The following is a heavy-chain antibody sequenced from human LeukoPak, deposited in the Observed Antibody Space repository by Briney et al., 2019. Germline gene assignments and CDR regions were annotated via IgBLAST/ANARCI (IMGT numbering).Heavy chain of an antibody. J-gene: IGHJ4*02. CDR2: INWNGGGT. CDR1: GFTFDDYG. D-gene: IGHD4-23*01. CDR3: ARVGTTVVTLDY. V-gene: IGHV3-20*04. Sequence: TGGSLRLSCAASGFTFDDYGMSWVRQAPGKGLEWVSGINWNGGGTVYADSVKGRFTISRDNAKNSLYLQMNSLRAEDTALYYCARVGTTVVTLDYWGQGTLVTVSS.